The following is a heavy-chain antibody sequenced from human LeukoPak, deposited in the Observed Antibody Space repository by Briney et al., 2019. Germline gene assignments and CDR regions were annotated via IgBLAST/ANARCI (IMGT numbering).Heavy chain of an antibody. J-gene: IGHJ4*02. Sequence: SETLSLTCTASGGSISSYYWSWIRQPAGKGLEWIGRIYTSGSTNYNPSLKSRVTMSVDTSKNQFSLKLSSVTAADTAVYYCARDSFSRYYYDSSGSEHFDYWGQGTLVTVSS. CDR2: IYTSGST. CDR3: ARDSFSRYYYDSSGSEHFDY. D-gene: IGHD3-22*01. V-gene: IGHV4-4*07. CDR1: GGSISSYY.